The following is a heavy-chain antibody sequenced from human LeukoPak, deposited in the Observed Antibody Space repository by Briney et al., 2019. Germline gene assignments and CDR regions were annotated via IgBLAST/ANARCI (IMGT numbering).Heavy chain of an antibody. D-gene: IGHD3-10*01. J-gene: IGHJ6*03. Sequence: SETLSLTCAVYGGSSSGYYWSWIRQPPGKGLEWIGEINHSGSTNYNPSLKSRVTISVDTSKNQFSLKLRSVTAADTAVYYCARGPWGFGEFSTQVYYMDVWGKGTTVTVSS. CDR3: ARGPWGFGEFSTQVYYMDV. CDR1: GGSSSGYY. CDR2: INHSGST. V-gene: IGHV4-34*01.